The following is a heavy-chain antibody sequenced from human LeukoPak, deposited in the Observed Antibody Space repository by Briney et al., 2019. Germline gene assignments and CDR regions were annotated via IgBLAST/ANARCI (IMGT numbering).Heavy chain of an antibody. D-gene: IGHD4/OR15-4a*01. V-gene: IGHV3-7*01. CDR2: IKQDGSEK. CDR3: ARVHGAYPFDY. CDR1: GFTFSSYW. J-gene: IGHJ4*02. Sequence: GGSLRLSCAASGFTFSSYWMSWVRQAPGKGLEWVANIKQDGSEKYYVDSVKGRFTISRDNAKNSLYLQMNSLRAEDSAVYYCARVHGAYPFDYWGQGTLVTVSS.